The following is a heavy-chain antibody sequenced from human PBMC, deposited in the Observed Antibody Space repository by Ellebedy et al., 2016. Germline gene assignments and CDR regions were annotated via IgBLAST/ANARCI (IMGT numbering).Heavy chain of an antibody. D-gene: IGHD6-13*01. CDR1: GGSIGSYY. V-gene: IGHV4-59*12. CDR2: IYYSGST. J-gene: IGHJ5*02. CDR3: ARGRHSSGWCVGCWFDP. Sequence: SETLSLTCTVSGGSIGSYYWNWIRQPPGKGLEWIGYIYYSGSTNYNPSLKSRVTISVDTSKNQFSLHLNPVTPEDTAVYYCARGRHSSGWCVGCWFDPWGQGTLVTVSS.